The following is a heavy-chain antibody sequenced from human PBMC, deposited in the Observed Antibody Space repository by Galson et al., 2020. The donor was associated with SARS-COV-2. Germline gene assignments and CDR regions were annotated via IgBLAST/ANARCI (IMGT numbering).Heavy chain of an antibody. CDR2: IYYSGST. J-gene: IGHJ4*02. V-gene: IGHV4-59*01. D-gene: IGHD3-22*01. CDR3: ARGLHYYDISGYYFDY. CDR1: GGSISSYY. Sequence: ETSATLSLTCTVSGGSISSYYWSWIRQPPGKGLEWIGHIYYSGSTNYNPSLKSRVTISVDTSKNQFSLELSSVTGADTAVYYCARGLHYYDISGYYFDYWGQGTLVTVSS.